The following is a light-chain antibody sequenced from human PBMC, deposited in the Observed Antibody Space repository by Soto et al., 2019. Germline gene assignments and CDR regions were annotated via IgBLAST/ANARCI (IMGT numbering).Light chain of an antibody. V-gene: IGKV3-20*01. J-gene: IGKJ1*01. Sequence: EIVLTQSPDTLSLSPGERATLSCRASHSVSSNNLVWYQQKVGQAPRLLIYGASSRATGIPDRFSGSGSGTDFTLSISRLETEDFAVYYCQQYGNSLWTSGQGTKVEIK. CDR2: GAS. CDR3: QQYGNSLWT. CDR1: HSVSSNN.